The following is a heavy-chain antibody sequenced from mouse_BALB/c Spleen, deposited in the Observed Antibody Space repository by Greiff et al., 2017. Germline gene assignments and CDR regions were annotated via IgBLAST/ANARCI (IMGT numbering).Heavy chain of an antibody. CDR2: INPSSGYT. D-gene: IGHD2-14*01. J-gene: IGHJ3*01. Sequence: LVESGAELARPGASVKMSCKASGYTFTSYTMHWVKQRPGQGLEWIGYINPSSGYTNYNQKFKDKATLTADKSSSTAYMQLSSLTSEDSAVYYCARSRYRYDVAYWGQGTLVTVSA. CDR1: GYTFTSYT. CDR3: ARSRYRYDVAY. V-gene: IGHV1-4*01.